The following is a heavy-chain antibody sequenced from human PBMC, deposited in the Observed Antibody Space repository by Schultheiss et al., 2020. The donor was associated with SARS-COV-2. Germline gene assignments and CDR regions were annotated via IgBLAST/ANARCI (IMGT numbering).Heavy chain of an antibody. CDR3: ARSASLGVDY. V-gene: IGHV4-34*01. D-gene: IGHD3-16*01. Sequence: SETLSLTCAVYGGSFSGYYWSWIRQPPGKGLEWIGSIYHSGSTYYNPSLKSRVTISVDTSKNQFSLKLSSVTAADTAVYYCARSASLGVDYWGQGTLVTVSS. J-gene: IGHJ4*02. CDR1: GGSFSGYY. CDR2: IYHSGST.